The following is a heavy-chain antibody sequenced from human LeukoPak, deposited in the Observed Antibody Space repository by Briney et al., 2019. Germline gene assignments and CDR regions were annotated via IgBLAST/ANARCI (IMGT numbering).Heavy chain of an antibody. Sequence: SETLSLTCSVSGVSISSYYWSWIRQPAGKGLEWIGRIYTSGSTNYNPSLKSRVTMSVDTSKNQFSLKLSSVTAADTAVYYCARVGYCSSTSCTYSSGWRFDYWGQGTLVTVSS. V-gene: IGHV4-4*07. CDR1: GVSISSYY. J-gene: IGHJ4*02. CDR2: IYTSGST. D-gene: IGHD2-2*01. CDR3: ARVGYCSSTSCTYSSGWRFDY.